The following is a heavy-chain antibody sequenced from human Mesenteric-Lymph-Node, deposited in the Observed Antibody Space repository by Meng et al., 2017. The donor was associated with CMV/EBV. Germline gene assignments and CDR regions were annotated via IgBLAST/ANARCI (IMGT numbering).Heavy chain of an antibody. CDR2: IVHGRGNT. Sequence: AVSCVRQARGQRREWIGWIVHGRGNTNYAQKFKERVTITRDMSTSTAYMELSSLRSEDTAVYYCAAERGNSGSYNNYYYCGMDVWGQGTTVTVSS. CDR3: AAERGNSGSYNNYYYCGMDV. D-gene: IGHD1-26*01. J-gene: IGHJ6*02. CDR1: A. V-gene: IGHV1-58*01.